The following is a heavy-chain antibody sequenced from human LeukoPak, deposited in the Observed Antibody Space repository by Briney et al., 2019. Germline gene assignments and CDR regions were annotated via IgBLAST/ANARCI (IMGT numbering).Heavy chain of an antibody. V-gene: IGHV4-31*03. CDR2: IYYSGST. D-gene: IGHD3-22*01. Sequence: SQTLSLTCTVSGGSISSGDYYWTWIRQHPGKGLEYIGFIYYSGSTYYNPSLKNRVTISEDTSKNQFSLKLSSVTAADTAVYYCARGGSGYYYDSSGYYEREYYYGMDVWGQGTTVTVSS. CDR3: ARGGSGYYYDSSGYYEREYYYGMDV. CDR1: GGSISSGDYY. J-gene: IGHJ6*02.